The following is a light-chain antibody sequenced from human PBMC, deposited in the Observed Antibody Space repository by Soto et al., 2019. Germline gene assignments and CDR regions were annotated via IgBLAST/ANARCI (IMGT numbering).Light chain of an antibody. CDR3: CSYAGGFYV. CDR1: SSDVGGYNY. CDR2: DVY. V-gene: IGLV2-11*01. Sequence: QSALTQPRSVSGSPGQSVAISCTGTSSDVGGYNYVSWYQQHPGKVPKLIIFDVYKRPSGVPDRFSGSKSGSTASLTISGLQAVDEADYYCCSYAGGFYVVGTGTKVTVL. J-gene: IGLJ1*01.